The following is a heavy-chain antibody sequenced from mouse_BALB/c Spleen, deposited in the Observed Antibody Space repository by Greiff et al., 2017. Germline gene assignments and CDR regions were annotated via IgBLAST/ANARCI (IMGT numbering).Heavy chain of an antibody. CDR2: INPGSGGT. CDR1: GYAFTNYL. CDR3: ARRDSSGPFYAMDY. D-gene: IGHD3-2*01. J-gene: IGHJ4*01. Sequence: VQLQQSGAELVRPGTSVKVSCKASGYAFTNYLIEWVKQRPGQGLEWIGVINPGSGGTNYNEKFKGKATLTADKSSSTAYMQLSSLTSDDSAVYFCARRDSSGPFYAMDYWGQGTSVTVSS. V-gene: IGHV1-54*03.